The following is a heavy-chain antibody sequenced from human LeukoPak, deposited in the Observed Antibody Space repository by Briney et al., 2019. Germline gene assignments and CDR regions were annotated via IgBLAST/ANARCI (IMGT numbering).Heavy chain of an antibody. V-gene: IGHV4-31*11. CDR3: SRGLDSRKLGY. J-gene: IGHJ4*02. Sequence: SETLSLTCAVSGASVSTADYYWNWIRQRPGKGLEWIGSIHPTGTLFNNPSPDSRVTISKDASKNQFSLNLNSVTAADTAVYFCSRGLDSRKLGYWGQGTLVTVSS. D-gene: IGHD3-22*01. CDR1: GASVSTADYY. CDR2: IHPTGTL.